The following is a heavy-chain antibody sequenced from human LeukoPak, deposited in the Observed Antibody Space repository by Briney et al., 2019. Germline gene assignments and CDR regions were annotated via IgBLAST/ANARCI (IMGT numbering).Heavy chain of an antibody. J-gene: IGHJ4*02. Sequence: PGGSLRLSCAASGFTFSSYSMNWVRQAPGKGLEWVSYISSSSSPIYYADCVKGRFTISRDNAKNTLYLQMNSLRAEDTAVYYCARVGATSYYWGQGTLVTVSS. CDR1: GFTFSSYS. V-gene: IGHV3-48*04. CDR3: ARVGATSYY. CDR2: ISSSSSPI. D-gene: IGHD1-26*01.